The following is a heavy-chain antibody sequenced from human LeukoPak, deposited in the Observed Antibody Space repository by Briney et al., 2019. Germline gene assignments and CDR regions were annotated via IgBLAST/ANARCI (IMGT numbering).Heavy chain of an antibody. CDR1: GGPISSSTYY. CDR2: IFYSAYT. V-gene: IGHV4-39*07. D-gene: IGHD6-6*01. J-gene: IGHJ4*02. Sequence: SQTLSLTCTVSGGPISSSTYYWGWIRQPPGKGLEWIGSIFYSAYTYYNPSLKSQVSISVDTSKNQFSLKLSSVTAADTAVYYCARGGRSSSSLNFDYWGQGTLVTVSS. CDR3: ARGGRSSSSLNFDY.